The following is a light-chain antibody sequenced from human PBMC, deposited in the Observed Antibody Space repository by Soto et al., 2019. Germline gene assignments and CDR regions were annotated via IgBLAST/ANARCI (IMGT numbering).Light chain of an antibody. V-gene: IGLV2-14*01. CDR2: EVS. J-gene: IGLJ1*01. CDR1: TSAFAAYDF. Sequence: QSALTQPASVSGSPGQSISISCTGTTSAFAAYDFVSWYQQHPGKAPKLIIYEVSNRPSGVSHRFSGSKVGNTASLIISGLQTEDEADYYCYSRTCSNSYVFASETKVTVL. CDR3: YSRTCSNSYV.